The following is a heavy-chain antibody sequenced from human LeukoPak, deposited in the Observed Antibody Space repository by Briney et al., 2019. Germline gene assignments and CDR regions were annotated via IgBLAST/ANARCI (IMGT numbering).Heavy chain of an antibody. J-gene: IGHJ6*03. V-gene: IGHV1-2*02. CDR1: GYTFTGYY. CDR2: INPNSGGT. Sequence: ASVKVSCKASGYTFTGYYMHWVRQAPGQGLEWMGWINPNSGGTNYAQKFQGRVTMTRDTSISTAYMELSRLRSDDTAVYYCARATLDCSGGSCYSYYYMDVWGKGTTVTVSS. D-gene: IGHD2-15*01. CDR3: ARATLDCSGGSCYSYYYMDV.